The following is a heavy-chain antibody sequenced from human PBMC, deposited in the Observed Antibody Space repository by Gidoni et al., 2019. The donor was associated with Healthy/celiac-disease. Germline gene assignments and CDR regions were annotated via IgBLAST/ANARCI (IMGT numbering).Heavy chain of an antibody. CDR1: GFSPSTSGVG. CDR2: IYWDDDK. Sequence: QITLKESGPTLAKPTQTLTLTCTFSGFSPSTSGVGVGWIRQPPGKALEWLALIYWDDDKRYSPSLKSRLTITKDTSKNQVVLTMTNMDPVDTATYYCAHSLRGNDAFDIWGQGTMVTVSS. D-gene: IGHD2-15*01. V-gene: IGHV2-5*02. CDR3: AHSLRGNDAFDI. J-gene: IGHJ3*02.